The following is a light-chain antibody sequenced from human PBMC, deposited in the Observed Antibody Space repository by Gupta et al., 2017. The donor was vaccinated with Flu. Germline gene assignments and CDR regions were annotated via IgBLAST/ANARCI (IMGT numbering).Light chain of an antibody. CDR1: QSVSSN. V-gene: IGKV3-15*01. CDR2: GAS. J-gene: IGKJ1*01. Sequence: PDTLSVSPGERATLSCRASQSVSSNLAWYQQKPGQAPRLLIYGASTRATGIPARFSGSGSGTEFTLSISSLQSEDFAVYYCQQYNKWPLTFGEGTKVEIK. CDR3: QQYNKWPLT.